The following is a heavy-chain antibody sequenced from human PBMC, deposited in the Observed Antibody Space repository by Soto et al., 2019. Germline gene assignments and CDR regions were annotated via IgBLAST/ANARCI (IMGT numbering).Heavy chain of an antibody. CDR2: IKQDGSEK. J-gene: IGHJ3*02. V-gene: IGHV3-7*03. D-gene: IGHD7-27*01. CDR3: ARNWGAFDI. Sequence: GESLKISCAASGFTFSSYWMSWVRQAPGKGLEWVANIKQDGSEKYYVDSVKGRFTISRDNAKNSLYLQMNSLRAEDTAVYYCARNWGAFDIWGQGTMVTVSS. CDR1: GFTFSSYW.